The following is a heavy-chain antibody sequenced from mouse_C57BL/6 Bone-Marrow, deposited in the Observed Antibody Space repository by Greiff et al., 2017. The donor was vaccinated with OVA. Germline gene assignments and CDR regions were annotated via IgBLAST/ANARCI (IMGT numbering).Heavy chain of an antibody. CDR1: GYTFTSYW. V-gene: IGHV1-64*01. J-gene: IGHJ2*01. CDR2: IHPNSGST. D-gene: IGHD3-2*02. CDR3: ARGGTAQASYYFDY. Sequence: VQLQQPGAELVKPGASVKLSCKASGYTFTSYWMHWVKQRPGQGLEWIGMIHPNSGSTNYNEKFKSKATLTVDKSSSTAYMQLSSLTSEDSAVYYCARGGTAQASYYFDYWGQGTTLTVSS.